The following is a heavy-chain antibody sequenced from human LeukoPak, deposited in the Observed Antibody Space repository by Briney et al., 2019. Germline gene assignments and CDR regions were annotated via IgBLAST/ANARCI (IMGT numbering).Heavy chain of an antibody. CDR2: IDHSGST. J-gene: IGHJ3*02. D-gene: IGHD2-15*01. Sequence: SETLSLTCAVYGGSFSGYYWSWIRQPPGKGLEWIGEIDHSGSTNYNPSLKSRVTISVDTSKNQFSLKLSSVIAADTAVYYCARGQWWSQDAFDIWGQGTMVTVSS. V-gene: IGHV4-34*01. CDR1: GGSFSGYY. CDR3: ARGQWWSQDAFDI.